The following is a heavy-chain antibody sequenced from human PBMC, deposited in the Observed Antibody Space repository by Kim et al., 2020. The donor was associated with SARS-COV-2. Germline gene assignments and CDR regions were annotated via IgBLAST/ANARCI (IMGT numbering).Heavy chain of an antibody. V-gene: IGHV3-9*01. CDR3: AKDGSGELSLSLDY. J-gene: IGHJ4*02. CDR1: GFTFDDYA. CDR2: ISGNSGSI. D-gene: IGHD3-16*02. Sequence: GGSLRLSCAASGFTFDDYAMHWVRQAPGKGLEWVSGISGNSGSIGYADSVKGRFTISRDNAKNSLYLQMNILRAEDTALYYCAKDGSGELSLSLDYWGQGTLVTVSS.